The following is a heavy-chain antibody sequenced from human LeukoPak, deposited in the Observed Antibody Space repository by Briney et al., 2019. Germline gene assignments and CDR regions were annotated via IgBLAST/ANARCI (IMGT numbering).Heavy chain of an antibody. CDR2: IKQDGSEK. CDR1: GFTFSTFG. Sequence: TGGSLRLSCAASGFTFSTFGMSWVRQAPGKGPEWVANIKQDGSEKYYVDSVKGRFTISRDNAKNSLFLLLSSLRAEDTAVYYCARGPRYFDLWGRGTLVTVSS. J-gene: IGHJ2*01. CDR3: ARGPRYFDL. V-gene: IGHV3-7*01.